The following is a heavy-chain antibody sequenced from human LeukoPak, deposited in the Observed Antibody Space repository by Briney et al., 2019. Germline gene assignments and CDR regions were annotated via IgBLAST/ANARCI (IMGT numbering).Heavy chain of an antibody. CDR3: ARDQSGSLDY. CDR1: GFTLRNTW. V-gene: IGHV3-7*01. Sequence: RGSLRLSCAASGFTLRNTWMAWVRQAPGKGLEWVANINQDASTKHYVDSVKGRFTISRDNAKNSLYLQMNSLRAEDTAVYYCARDQSGSLDYWGQGTLVTVSS. CDR2: INQDASTK. D-gene: IGHD1-26*01. J-gene: IGHJ4*02.